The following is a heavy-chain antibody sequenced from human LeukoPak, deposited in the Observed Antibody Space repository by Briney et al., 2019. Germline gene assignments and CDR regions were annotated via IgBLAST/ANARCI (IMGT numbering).Heavy chain of an antibody. J-gene: IGHJ4*02. CDR2: IYTSGST. CDR3: ASSGSSPLDY. V-gene: IGHV4-61*02. CDR1: GGSISSGSYY. Sequence: SETLPLTCTVSGGSISSGSYYWSWIRQPAGKGLEWIGRIYTSGSTNYNPSLKSGVTVSVDTSKNQFSLKLRSVTAADTAVCYCASSGSSPLDYWGQGTLVTVSS. D-gene: IGHD1-26*01.